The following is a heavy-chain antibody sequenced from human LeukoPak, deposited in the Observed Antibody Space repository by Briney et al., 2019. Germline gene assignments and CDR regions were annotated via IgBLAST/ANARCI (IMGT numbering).Heavy chain of an antibody. J-gene: IGHJ4*02. Sequence: GGSLRLSCAASGFTFSSYAMHWVRQAPGKGLEWVAVISYDGSNKYYADSVKGRFTISRDNSKNTLYLQMNSLRAEDTAVYYCARVSFSGWFYSDYWGQGTLVTVSS. V-gene: IGHV3-30-3*01. CDR3: ARVSFSGWFYSDY. CDR1: GFTFSSYA. CDR2: ISYDGSNK. D-gene: IGHD6-19*01.